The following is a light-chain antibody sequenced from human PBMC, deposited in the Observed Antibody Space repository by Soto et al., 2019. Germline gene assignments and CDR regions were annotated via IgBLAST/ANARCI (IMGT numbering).Light chain of an antibody. CDR2: DVS. CDR3: SSYTSTSLSV. CDR1: SRDVGGYNY. V-gene: IGLV2-14*03. Sequence: QSALTQPASVSGSPGQSITISCSGSSRDVGGYNYVSWYQQHPGKAPKLMIFDVSTRPSGVSIRFSGSKSGNTASLTISGLQTEDEADYYCSSYTSTSLSVFGSGTKVTVL. J-gene: IGLJ1*01.